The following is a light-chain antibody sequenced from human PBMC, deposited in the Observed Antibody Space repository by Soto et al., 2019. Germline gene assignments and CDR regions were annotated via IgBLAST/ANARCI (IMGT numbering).Light chain of an antibody. J-gene: IGKJ1*01. V-gene: IGKV3-20*01. CDR1: QSVSSSY. CDR3: QQYGSSPRT. CDR2: GAS. Sequence: EIVLTQSPGTLSLSPGERATLSCRASQSVSSSYLAWYQQKPGQAPRLLIYGASSRATGMPDRFSGSGSGTDFTLTISRLEPEDFAVYYFQQYGSSPRTFGQGTKVEIK.